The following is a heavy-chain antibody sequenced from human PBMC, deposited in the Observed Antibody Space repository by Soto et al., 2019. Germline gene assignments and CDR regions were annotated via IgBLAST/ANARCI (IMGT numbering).Heavy chain of an antibody. D-gene: IGHD4-17*01. J-gene: IGHJ6*02. V-gene: IGHV1-69*04. CDR2: IIPILGIA. CDR3: ARAPNDYGDYSYYSYGMDV. Sequence: KGLEWMGRIIPILGIANYAQKFQGRVTITADKSTSTAYMELSSLRSEDTAVYYCARAPNDYGDYSYYSYGMDVWGQGTTVTVSS.